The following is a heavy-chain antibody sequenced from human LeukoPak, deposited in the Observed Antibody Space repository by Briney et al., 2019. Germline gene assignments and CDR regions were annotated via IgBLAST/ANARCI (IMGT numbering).Heavy chain of an antibody. CDR2: MNSDGSRA. CDR3: ARGGGYYHYYMGV. Sequence: GGSLRLSCSASGFTFSNYRMHWVRQGPGKGLVWVSHMNSDGSRATYADSVKGRFTISRDNAKNTLYLQMNSLRAEDTAVYYCARGGGYYHYYMGVWGKGTTVTVSS. J-gene: IGHJ6*03. V-gene: IGHV3-74*01. D-gene: IGHD2-15*01. CDR1: GFTFSNYR.